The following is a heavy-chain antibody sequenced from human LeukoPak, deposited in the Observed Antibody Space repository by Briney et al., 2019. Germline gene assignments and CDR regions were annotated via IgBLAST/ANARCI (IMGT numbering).Heavy chain of an antibody. Sequence: PGRSLRLSCAASGFTFSSYAMHWVRQAPGKGLEWVAVISYDGSNKYYADSVKGRFTISRDNSKNTLYLQMNSLGAEDTAVYYCARDGSWNVWEYYFDYWGQGTLVTVSS. CDR2: ISYDGSNK. CDR3: ARDGSWNVWEYYFDY. D-gene: IGHD3-16*01. CDR1: GFTFSSYA. J-gene: IGHJ4*02. V-gene: IGHV3-30-3*01.